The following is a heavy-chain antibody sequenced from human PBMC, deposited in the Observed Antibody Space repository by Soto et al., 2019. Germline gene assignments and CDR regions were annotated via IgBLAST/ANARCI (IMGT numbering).Heavy chain of an antibody. CDR2: IIPSGGST. CDR1: GYTFTSYY. CDR3: ARVSSSCRSTICYIGGYNWFAP. J-gene: IGHJ5*02. Sequence: GASVKVSCKASGYTFTSYYMHWVRQAPGQGLEWMGMIIPSGGSTMYAQRFQGRVTMTRDTSTSTVYMELSSLRSEDMAVYYCARVSSSCRSTICYIGGYNWFAPWGQGTLVTVSS. V-gene: IGHV1-46*01. D-gene: IGHD2-2*02.